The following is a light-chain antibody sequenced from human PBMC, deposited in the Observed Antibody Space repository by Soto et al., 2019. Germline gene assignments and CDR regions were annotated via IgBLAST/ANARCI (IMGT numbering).Light chain of an antibody. J-gene: IGKJ4*01. CDR3: HQYSDWPLT. CDR2: GAS. V-gene: IGKV3-15*01. Sequence: EIVLTQSPATLSVSPGERAILSCRASQSVRGNLAWYQQKPGQAPRLLIYGASTGATDIPARFSGSGSETEFTLTINSLQSDDFAVYYCHQYSDWPLTFGGGTKV. CDR1: QSVRGN.